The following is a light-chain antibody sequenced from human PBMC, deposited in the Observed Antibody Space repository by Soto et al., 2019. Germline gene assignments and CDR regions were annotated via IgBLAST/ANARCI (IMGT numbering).Light chain of an antibody. Sequence: EIVMTQSPATLSVSPGERATLSCRASQSVSSNLGWYQQKPGQAPRLLIYGASTRATGIPARFSGSGSGTGFTLTITTLQSEDFAVYYCQQYNNWPYTFGQGTKLEL. CDR3: QQYNNWPYT. J-gene: IGKJ2*01. CDR1: QSVSSN. V-gene: IGKV3-15*01. CDR2: GAS.